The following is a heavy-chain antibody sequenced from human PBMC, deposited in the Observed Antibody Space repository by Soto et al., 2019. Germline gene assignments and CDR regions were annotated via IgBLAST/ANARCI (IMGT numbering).Heavy chain of an antibody. CDR3: ARDLPAAEDYYYYYGMDV. D-gene: IGHD2-2*01. V-gene: IGHV1-2*04. J-gene: IGHJ6*02. Sequence: SLKVSCKTSGYTFSVYYMHWGRQAPGQGLEWMGWINPNSGGTNYAQEFQGWVTMTRDTPISTAYMELSRLRSDDTAVYYCARDLPAAEDYYYYYGMDVWGQGTTVTVPS. CDR1: GYTFSVYY. CDR2: INPNSGGT.